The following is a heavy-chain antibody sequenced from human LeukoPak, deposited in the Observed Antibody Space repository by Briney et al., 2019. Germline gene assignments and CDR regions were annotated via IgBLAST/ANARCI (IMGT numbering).Heavy chain of an antibody. Sequence: PSETLSLTCTVSGYSISSGYYWGWIRQPPGKGLEWIGSIYHSGSTYYNPSLKSRVTISVDTSKNQFSLKLSSVTAADTAVYYCARDVVVVVAATPDYWGRETWSPSPQ. D-gene: IGHD2-15*01. CDR1: GYSISSGYY. V-gene: IGHV4-38-2*02. CDR3: ARDVVVVVAATPDY. CDR2: IYHSGST. J-gene: IGHJ4*02.